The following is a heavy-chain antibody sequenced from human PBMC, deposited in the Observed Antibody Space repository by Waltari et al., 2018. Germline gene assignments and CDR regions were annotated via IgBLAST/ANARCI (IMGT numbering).Heavy chain of an antibody. CDR1: GYTFTSYA. J-gene: IGHJ4*02. V-gene: IGHV1-3*01. Sequence: QVQLVQSGAEVKKPGASVKVSCKASGYTFTSYAMHWVRQAPGQRIEWMGWINAGNGNTKYSQKCQGRVTITRDTSASTAYMELSSLRSEDTAVYYCARDYLPTSIAVAGGYFDYWGQGTLVTVSS. CDR2: INAGNGNT. D-gene: IGHD6-19*01. CDR3: ARDYLPTSIAVAGGYFDY.